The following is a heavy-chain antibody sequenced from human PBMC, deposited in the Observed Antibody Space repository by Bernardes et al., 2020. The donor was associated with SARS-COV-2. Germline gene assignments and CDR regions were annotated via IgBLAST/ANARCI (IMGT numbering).Heavy chain of an antibody. D-gene: IGHD3-3*01. Sequence: GGPLRLSRAASGFTISCYGMHWGRPAPGKGLEWVEGILCEGINKKYADPVKGRFTISRDNFKNTLYLQMNSLRAEDTAVYYCAKDRKYYDFWSGYFLSDDTYYYYYGMDVWGQGTTVTVSS. CDR2: ILCEGINK. CDR1: GFTISCYG. CDR3: AKDRKYYDFWSGYFLSDDTYYYYYGMDV. V-gene: IGHV3-30*18. J-gene: IGHJ6*02.